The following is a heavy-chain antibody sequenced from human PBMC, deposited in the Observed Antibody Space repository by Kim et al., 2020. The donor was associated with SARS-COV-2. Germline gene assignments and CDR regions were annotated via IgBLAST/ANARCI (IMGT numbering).Heavy chain of an antibody. J-gene: IGHJ6*02. D-gene: IGHD4-17*01. CDR3: ARVGTVTTNYYYGMDV. CDR2: INGGNGRT. CDR1: GYTFSNYA. V-gene: IGHV1-3*01. Sequence: ASVKVSCKASGYTFSNYAIHWVRQAPGQRLEWMGWINGGNGRTKYSQNFQDRVTITRDTSASTAYMEVSSLRSEDTAVYYCARVGTVTTNYYYGMDVWGQGTTVTVSS.